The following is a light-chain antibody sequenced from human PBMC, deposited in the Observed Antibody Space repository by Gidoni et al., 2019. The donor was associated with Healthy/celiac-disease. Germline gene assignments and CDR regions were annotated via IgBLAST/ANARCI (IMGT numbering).Light chain of an antibody. CDR2: DVR. CDR3: SSYTSSSTVV. CDR1: SSDSGGYNY. V-gene: IGLV2-14*03. Sequence: QSALTQPASVSGSTGQSITISCTGTSSDSGGYNYVSWYQQHPGKAPKLMIYDVRIRPPGVSHRFSGSTSGNTASLTISGLQAEDEADYYCSSYTSSSTVVFGGGTKLTVL. J-gene: IGLJ2*01.